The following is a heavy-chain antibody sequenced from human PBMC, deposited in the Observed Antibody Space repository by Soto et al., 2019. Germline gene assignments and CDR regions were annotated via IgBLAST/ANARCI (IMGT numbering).Heavy chain of an antibody. CDR2: IYSTDSYI. CDR3: ARRGMIGAFDI. V-gene: IGHV5-51*01. CDR1: GYSLPSYS. Sequence: GESLKISCKGSGYSLPSYSSFRVSQMHGNSLEWIGIIYSTDSYIRYCPSFLGQVTISAAKSISTAYLPWSSLKASDTATYYGARRGMIGAFDISGEGTMV. D-gene: IGHD3-22*01. J-gene: IGHJ3*02.